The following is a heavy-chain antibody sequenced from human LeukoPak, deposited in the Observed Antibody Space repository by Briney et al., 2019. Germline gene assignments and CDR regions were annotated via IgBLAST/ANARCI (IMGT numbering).Heavy chain of an antibody. CDR2: IDWDDDK. CDR3: AWVSGRPPIPYYFDY. V-gene: IGHV2-70*11. J-gene: IGHJ4*02. Sequence: SGPALVKPTQTLTLTCTFSGFSLSTSGMCVSWIRQPPGKALEWLARIDWDDDKYYSTSLKTRLTISKDTSKNQVVLTMTNMDPVDTATYYCAWVSGRPPIPYYFDYWGQGTLVTVSS. CDR1: GFSLSTSGMC. D-gene: IGHD2-15*01.